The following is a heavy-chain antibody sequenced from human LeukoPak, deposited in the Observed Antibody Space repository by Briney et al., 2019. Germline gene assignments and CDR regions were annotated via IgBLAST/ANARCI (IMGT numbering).Heavy chain of an antibody. V-gene: IGHV3-23*01. CDR1: GLTFSNNA. CDR3: AKGDYGYYYYMDV. CDR2: ISGPGGST. D-gene: IGHD4-17*01. Sequence: GGSLRLFCAASGLTFSNNAMKWVRQAPGKGLEWVSTISGPGGSTYYGDSVKGRFTTSRDNSKNTVYLQMNSLRADDTAIYYCAKGDYGYYYYMDVWGKGTTVTVSS. J-gene: IGHJ6*03.